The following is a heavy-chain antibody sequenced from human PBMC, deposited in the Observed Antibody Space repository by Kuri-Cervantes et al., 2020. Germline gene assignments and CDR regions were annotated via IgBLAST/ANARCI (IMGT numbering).Heavy chain of an antibody. V-gene: IGHV4-61*01. CDR1: GGSVSSRNYY. J-gene: IGHJ5*02. Sequence: SETLSLTCTVSGGSVSSRNYYWSWIRQPPGKGLEWIGYIYYSGSTYYNPSLKSRVTISVDTSKNQFSLKLSSVTAADTAVYYCARDSAVPAALYSSGWYFSGFDPWGQGTLVTVSS. CDR3: ARDSAVPAALYSSGWYFSGFDP. CDR2: IYYSGST. D-gene: IGHD6-19*01.